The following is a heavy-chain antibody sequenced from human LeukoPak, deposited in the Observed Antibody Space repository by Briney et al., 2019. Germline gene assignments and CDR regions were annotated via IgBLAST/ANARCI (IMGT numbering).Heavy chain of an antibody. V-gene: IGHV1-46*01. J-gene: IGHJ4*02. CDR1: GYTFTSYY. Sequence: ASVKVSCKASGYTFTSYYMHWVRQAPGQGLEWMGIINPSGGSTSYAQKFHGRVTMTRDTSTSTVYMELSSLRSEDTAVYYCAREGDPSYYDSSGYYLDYWGQGTLVTVSS. CDR2: INPSGGST. D-gene: IGHD3-22*01. CDR3: AREGDPSYYDSSGYYLDY.